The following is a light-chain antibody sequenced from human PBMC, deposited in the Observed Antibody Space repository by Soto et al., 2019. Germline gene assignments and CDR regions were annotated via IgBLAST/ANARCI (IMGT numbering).Light chain of an antibody. V-gene: IGKV3-11*01. CDR2: DSF. Sequence: EIVLTQSPATLSLSPGERATLSCRASQSVSSYLAWYQQKPGQAPRLLIYDSFNRATGIPARFSGSGSGTDFTLTISSLEPEDFAVYHCQQRSTWPVTFGQGTRLEIK. CDR3: QQRSTWPVT. CDR1: QSVSSY. J-gene: IGKJ5*01.